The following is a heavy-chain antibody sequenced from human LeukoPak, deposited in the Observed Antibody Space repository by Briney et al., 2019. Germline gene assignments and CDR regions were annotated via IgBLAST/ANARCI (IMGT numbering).Heavy chain of an antibody. CDR1: GFTFSSYT. V-gene: IGHV3-30-3*01. Sequence: QSGGSLRLSCAASGFTFSSYTMHWVRQAPGKGLEWVAVIPYDGSNKYDADSVKGRFTISRDNAKNSLSLQMNSLRAEDTAVYYCARCSGSSTYHSDDYWGQGTLVTVSS. J-gene: IGHJ4*02. D-gene: IGHD2-15*01. CDR3: ARCSGSSTYHSDDY. CDR2: IPYDGSNK.